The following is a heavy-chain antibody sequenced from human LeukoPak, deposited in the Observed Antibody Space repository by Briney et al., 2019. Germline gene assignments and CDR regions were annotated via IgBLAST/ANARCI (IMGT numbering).Heavy chain of an antibody. D-gene: IGHD3-22*01. Sequence: SETLSLTCPFYVGSLSGSYWSWLRQPPGKGLDWIGEINHGGVTNYNPSLHRRVTISIHQSINQFSLKLTSVPPADTAVYYFSRGVYYYDGSSSSWGQGTLVTVSS. CDR2: INHGGVT. J-gene: IGHJ5*02. CDR3: SRGVYYYDGSSSS. CDR1: VGSLSGSY. V-gene: IGHV4-34*01.